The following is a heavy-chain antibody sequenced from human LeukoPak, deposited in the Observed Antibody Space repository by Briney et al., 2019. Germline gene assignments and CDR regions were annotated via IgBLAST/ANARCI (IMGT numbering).Heavy chain of an antibody. CDR2: IYTSGST. CDR1: GGSISSYY. D-gene: IGHD3-22*01. CDR3: ARDLYDSSGAYIDY. V-gene: IGHV4-4*07. Sequence: SETLSLTCTVSGGSISSYYWSRIRQPAGKGLEWIGRIYTSGSTNCNPSLKSRVTMSVDTSKNQFSLKLSSVTAADTAVYYCARDLYDSSGAYIDYWGQGTLVTVSS. J-gene: IGHJ4*02.